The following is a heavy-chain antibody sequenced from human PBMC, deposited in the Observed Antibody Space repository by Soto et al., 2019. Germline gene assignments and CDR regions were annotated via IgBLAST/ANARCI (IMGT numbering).Heavy chain of an antibody. V-gene: IGHV3-23*01. CDR2: ISLDYST. CDR3: AKHKGSRYAIDF. D-gene: IGHD3-16*01. J-gene: IGHJ4*02. CDR1: GFTFSTSA. Sequence: EVHLLESGGDLVQPGGSLRLSCAGTGFTFSTSAMTWVRQAPGRGLEWVSHISLDYSTYYADLVKGRFTVSRDNSKNTLHLQMSSLRAEDTAVYYCAKHKGSRYAIDFWGQGTLVTVSP.